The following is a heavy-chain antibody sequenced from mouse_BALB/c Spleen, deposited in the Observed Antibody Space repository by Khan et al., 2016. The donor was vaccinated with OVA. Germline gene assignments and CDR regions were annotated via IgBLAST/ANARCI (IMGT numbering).Heavy chain of an antibody. CDR2: TNPTNGRT. J-gene: IGHJ2*01. CDR3: ARIKKIEATNIDY. Sequence: QVQLQQPGAELVKAGASVKMSCKASGYTFTSYWMHWVKQRLGQGLEWFAETNPTNGRTYYNEKFKSKATLTVDKSSSTAYMLLSGPTFEDSAVYYCARIKKIEATNIDYWGQGTTLTVSS. V-gene: IGHV1S81*02. D-gene: IGHD1-1*01. CDR1: GYTFTSYW.